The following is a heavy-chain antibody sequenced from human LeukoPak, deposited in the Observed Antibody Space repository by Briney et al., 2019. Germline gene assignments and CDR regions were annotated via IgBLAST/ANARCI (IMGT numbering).Heavy chain of an antibody. CDR1: GGSISSSSYY. J-gene: IGHJ6*03. CDR3: ARSVSAARYYYYMDV. Sequence: PSETLSLTCTVSGGSISSSSYYWGWIRQPPGKGLEWIGYIYYSGSTNYNPSLKSRVTISVDTSKNQFSLKLSSVTAADTAVYYCARSVSAARYYYYMDVWGKGTTVTVSS. D-gene: IGHD6-6*01. V-gene: IGHV4-61*05. CDR2: IYYSGST.